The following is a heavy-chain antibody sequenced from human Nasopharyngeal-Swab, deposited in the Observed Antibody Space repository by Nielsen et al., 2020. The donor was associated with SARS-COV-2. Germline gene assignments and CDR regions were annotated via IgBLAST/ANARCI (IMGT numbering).Heavy chain of an antibody. J-gene: IGHJ3*02. CDR2: IYHRGAT. CDR1: GGSLNNYW. D-gene: IGHD6-19*01. CDR3: ARHIRGWDAFDI. Sequence: SETLSLTCAVYGGSLNNYWWSWISQTPGKGLEWIGEIYHRGATNYNPSLKSRVTISVDTSKNQFSLELISVTAADTAVYYCARHIRGWDAFDIWGQGTTVTVSS. V-gene: IGHV4-34*01.